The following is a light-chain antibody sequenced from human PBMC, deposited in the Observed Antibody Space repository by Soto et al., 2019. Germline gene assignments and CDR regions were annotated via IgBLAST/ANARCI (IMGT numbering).Light chain of an antibody. J-gene: IGKJ2*01. CDR3: HQYDDSTLHT. CDR2: GAS. CDR1: QSFSSNY. V-gene: IGKV3-20*01. Sequence: EIVLTQSRGTLSLSPGERATLSCRASQSFSSNYLAWYQQKPGQAPRLLIYGASSRATGIPDRFSGSGSGTDFTLTISRLEPEDFAVYYCHQYDDSTLHTFGQGTKLEIK.